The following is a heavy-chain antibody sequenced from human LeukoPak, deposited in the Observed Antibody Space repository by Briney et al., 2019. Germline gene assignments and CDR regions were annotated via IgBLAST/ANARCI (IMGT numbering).Heavy chain of an antibody. V-gene: IGHV4-34*08. J-gene: IGHJ6*02. Sequence: GSLRLSCAASGFTFSSYAMSWVRQAPRKGLEWIGEINHSGSTNYNPSLKSRVTISVDTSKNQFSLKLSSVTAADTAVYYCASFGNDSSGSYNYYYYYYGMDVWGQGTTVTVSS. CDR3: ASFGNDSSGSYNYYYYYYGMDV. D-gene: IGHD3-22*01. CDR1: GFTFSSYA. CDR2: INHSGST.